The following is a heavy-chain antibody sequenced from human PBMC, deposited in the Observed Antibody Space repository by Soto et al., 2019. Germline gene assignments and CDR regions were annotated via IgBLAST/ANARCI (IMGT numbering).Heavy chain of an antibody. CDR2: INPSGGST. CDR1: GYTFTSYY. V-gene: IGHV1-46*01. J-gene: IGHJ6*04. Sequence: ASVKVSCKASGYTFTSYYMHWVRQAPGQGLEWMGIINPSGGSTSYAQKFQGRVTMTRDTSTSTVYMELSSLRSEDTAVYYCARDHLITGTYYYYYGMDVWGKGTTVTVSS. D-gene: IGHD1-20*01. CDR3: ARDHLITGTYYYYYGMDV.